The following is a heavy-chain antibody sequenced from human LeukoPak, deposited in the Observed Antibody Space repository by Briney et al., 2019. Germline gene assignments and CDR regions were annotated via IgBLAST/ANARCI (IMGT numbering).Heavy chain of an antibody. CDR1: GFTFSSYS. V-gene: IGHV3-48*04. CDR2: ISSSSTI. CDR3: ARDNLWFGELYGWFDP. J-gene: IGHJ5*02. D-gene: IGHD3-10*01. Sequence: GGSLRLSCAASGFTFSSYSMNWVRQAPGKGLEWVSYISSSSTIYYADSVKGRFTISRDNAKNSLYLQMNSLRAEDTAVYYCARDNLWFGELYGWFDPWGQGTLVTVSS.